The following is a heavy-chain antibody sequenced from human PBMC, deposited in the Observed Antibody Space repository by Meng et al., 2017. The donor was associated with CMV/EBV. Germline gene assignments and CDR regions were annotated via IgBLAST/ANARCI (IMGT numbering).Heavy chain of an antibody. D-gene: IGHD6-6*01. J-gene: IGHJ4*02. Sequence: SETLSLTCTVSGGTISSGGYYWSWIRQHPGKGLEWIGYIYYSGSTYCNPSLKSRVTISVDTSKNQFSLKLSSVTAADTAVYYCARTEYSSSSEFDYWGQGTLVTVSS. CDR1: GGTISSGGYY. CDR3: ARTEYSSSSEFDY. CDR2: IYYSGST. V-gene: IGHV4-31*03.